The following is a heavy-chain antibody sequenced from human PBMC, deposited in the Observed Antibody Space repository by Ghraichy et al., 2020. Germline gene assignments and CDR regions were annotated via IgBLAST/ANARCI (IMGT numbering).Heavy chain of an antibody. D-gene: IGHD3/OR15-3a*01. V-gene: IGHV3-11*01. J-gene: IGHJ4*02. CDR3: VRGALRYDFAGDY. Sequence: GGSLRLSCAASGFTLSGYYMGWIRQAPGEGLEWISYISSSGTTIYYADSVKGRFTISRDIAKNSLFLQMNSLRGEDTATYYCVRGALRYDFAGDYWGQGISVTVSS. CDR1: GFTLSGYY. CDR2: ISSSGTTI.